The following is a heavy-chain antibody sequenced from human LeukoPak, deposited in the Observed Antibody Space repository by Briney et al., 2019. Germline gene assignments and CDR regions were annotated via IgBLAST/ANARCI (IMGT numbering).Heavy chain of an antibody. D-gene: IGHD6-6*01. CDR1: GGSFSGHY. Sequence: SETLSLTCAVYGGSFSGHYWSWIRQPPGKGLEWIGEINHSGSTNYNPSLKSRVTISVDTSKNQFSLKLSSVTAADTAVYYCARDPLLYSISSNRGAGFDYWGQGTLVTVSS. CDR3: ARDPLLYSISSNRGAGFDY. V-gene: IGHV4-34*01. CDR2: INHSGST. J-gene: IGHJ4*02.